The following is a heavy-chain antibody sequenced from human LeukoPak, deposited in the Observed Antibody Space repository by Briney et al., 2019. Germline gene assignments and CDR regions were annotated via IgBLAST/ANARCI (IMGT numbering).Heavy chain of an antibody. Sequence: ASVKVSCKASGYTFTSYGISWLRQAPGQGLEWMGWISAYNGNTNYAQKLQGRVTMTTDTSTSTAYMELRSLRSDDTAVYYCAREFDCSGGSCYYYYGMDVWGQGTTVTVSS. D-gene: IGHD2-15*01. CDR1: GYTFTSYG. J-gene: IGHJ6*02. V-gene: IGHV1-18*01. CDR2: ISAYNGNT. CDR3: AREFDCSGGSCYYYYGMDV.